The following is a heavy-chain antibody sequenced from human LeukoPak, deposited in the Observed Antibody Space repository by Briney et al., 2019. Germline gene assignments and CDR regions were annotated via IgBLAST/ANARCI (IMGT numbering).Heavy chain of an antibody. J-gene: IGHJ5*02. D-gene: IGHD3-3*01. CDR1: GGSISSDY. CDR2: VYYSGIT. V-gene: IGHV4-59*08. CDR3: ARLLGWSGPINWFDP. Sequence: PSETLSLTCTVSGGSISSDYWSWIRQPPGKGLEWLGYVYYSGITNYNPSLKSRVTISVGTSKNHFSLKLTSVTAADTAVYYCARLLGWSGPINWFDPWGRGTLVTVSS.